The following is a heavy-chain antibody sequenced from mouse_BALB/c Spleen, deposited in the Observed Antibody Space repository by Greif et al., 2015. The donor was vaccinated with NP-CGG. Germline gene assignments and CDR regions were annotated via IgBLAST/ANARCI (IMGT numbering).Heavy chain of an antibody. D-gene: IGHD2-1*01. V-gene: IGHV5-6-5*01. CDR2: ISSGCST. CDR3: ARDLL. Sequence: EVKLEESGGGFVKPGGSLKLSCAASGFTFSSYAMSWVRQTPEKRLEWVASISSGCSTYYPDSVKGRFTISRDNARNILYLQMSSLRSEDTAMYYCARDLLWGQGTLVTVSA. CDR1: GFTFSSYA. J-gene: IGHJ3*01.